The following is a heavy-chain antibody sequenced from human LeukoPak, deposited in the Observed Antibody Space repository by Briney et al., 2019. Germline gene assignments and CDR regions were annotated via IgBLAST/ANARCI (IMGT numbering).Heavy chain of an antibody. V-gene: IGHV3-48*02. CDR1: GFTFSRYT. CDR2: ISSGSSTI. CDR3: AGQKGMDY. Sequence: GGSLRLSCAASGFTFSRYTMSWVRQAPGKGVEGVSSISSGSSTIFYADTVKGGFTIYRDNAKKSLYLQMNSLRDEDTAVYYCAGQKGMDYWGQGTLVTVSS. J-gene: IGHJ4*02.